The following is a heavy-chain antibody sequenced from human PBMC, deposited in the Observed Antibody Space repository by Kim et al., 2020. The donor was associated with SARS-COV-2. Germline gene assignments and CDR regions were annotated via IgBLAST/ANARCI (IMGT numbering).Heavy chain of an antibody. V-gene: IGHV4-59*01. CDR3: ARRGHYGGNSRIGPVDY. D-gene: IGHD4-17*01. J-gene: IGHJ4*02. Sequence: SETLSLTCTVSGGSISSYYWSWIRQPPGKGLEWIGYIYYSGSTNYNPSLKSRVTISVDTSKNQFSLKLSSVTAADTAVYYCARRGHYGGNSRIGPVDYWGQGTLVTVSS. CDR2: IYYSGST. CDR1: GGSISSYY.